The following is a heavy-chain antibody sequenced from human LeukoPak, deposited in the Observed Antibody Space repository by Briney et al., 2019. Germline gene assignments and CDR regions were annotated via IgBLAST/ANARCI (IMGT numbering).Heavy chain of an antibody. Sequence: PSETLSLTCGVSGDSVSGYYWSWIRRPPEKGLEWIGYIHSSGSTNYSPSLKSRLALSVDTSKNQFSLKLSFVTAADTAVYHCARRKGRYCSGGSCYSSAYYYGMDVWGQGTTVTVSS. D-gene: IGHD2-15*01. V-gene: IGHV4-59*02. CDR1: GDSVSGYY. CDR2: IHSSGST. CDR3: ARRKGRYCSGGSCYSSAYYYGMDV. J-gene: IGHJ6*02.